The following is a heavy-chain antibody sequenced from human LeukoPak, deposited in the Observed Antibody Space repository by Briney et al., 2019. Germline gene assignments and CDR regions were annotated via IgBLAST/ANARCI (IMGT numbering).Heavy chain of an antibody. Sequence: SETLSLTCAVYGGSFSGYYWSWIRQPPGKGLEWIGRIYTSGSTNYNPSLKSRVTMSVDTSKNQFSLKLSSVTAADTAVYYCARDTITPGDYYYYGMDVWGQGTTVTVSS. CDR3: ARDTITPGDYYYYGMDV. CDR2: IYTSGST. CDR1: GGSFSGYY. D-gene: IGHD3-10*01. J-gene: IGHJ6*02. V-gene: IGHV4-4*07.